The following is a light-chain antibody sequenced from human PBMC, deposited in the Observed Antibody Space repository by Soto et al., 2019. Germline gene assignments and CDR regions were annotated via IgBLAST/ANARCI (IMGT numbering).Light chain of an antibody. CDR2: EFS. CDR3: CSYARSSSYV. J-gene: IGLJ1*01. Sequence: QSVLTQPASVSGSPGQSITISCTGTSSDVGTYNLVSWHQQHPGKAPKLMIYEFSKRPSGFSTRFSGSKSDNTASLTISGLQAEDEADYYCCSYARSSSYVFGTGTKVTVL. CDR1: SSDVGTYNL. V-gene: IGLV2-23*02.